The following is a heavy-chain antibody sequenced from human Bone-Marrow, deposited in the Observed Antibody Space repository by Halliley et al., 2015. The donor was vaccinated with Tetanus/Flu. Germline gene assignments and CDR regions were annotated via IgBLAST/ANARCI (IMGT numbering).Heavy chain of an antibody. J-gene: IGHJ6*02. Sequence: ISANGDGTYYADSVRGRFTISRDNSKNTLYLQMNSLGAEDTAIYFCTKPIQVDLYYFYGMDVWGQGTTVTVSS. CDR2: ISANGDGT. V-gene: IGHV3-23*01. D-gene: IGHD1-1*01. CDR3: TKPIQVDLYYFYGMDV.